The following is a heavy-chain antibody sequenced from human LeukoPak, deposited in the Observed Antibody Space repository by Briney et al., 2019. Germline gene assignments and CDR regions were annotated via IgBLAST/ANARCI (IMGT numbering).Heavy chain of an antibody. D-gene: IGHD6-19*01. V-gene: IGHV1-46*01. CDR1: GYSFTGYY. Sequence: ASVKVSCKASGYSFTGYYIHWVRQAPGQGPEWMGVISPSGASTTYAQTFQGRVTLTRDMSTSTDYLGLSSLRSEDTAVYYCARDLRTIAVAGIGAFDIWGQGTMVTVSS. J-gene: IGHJ3*02. CDR2: ISPSGAST. CDR3: ARDLRTIAVAGIGAFDI.